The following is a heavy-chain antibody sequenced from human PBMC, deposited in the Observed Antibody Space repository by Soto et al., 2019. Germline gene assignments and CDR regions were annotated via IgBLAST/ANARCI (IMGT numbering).Heavy chain of an antibody. D-gene: IGHD6-13*01. Sequence: GGSLRLSCAASGFTFSSYGMHWVRQAPGKGLEWVAVISYDGSNKYYADSVKGRFTISRDNSRDNSKNTLYLQMNSLRAEDTAVYYYCSSRGRYTLAYRSQGSLVPVSS. V-gene: IGHV3-30*03. CDR3: CSSRGRYTLAY. CDR1: GFTFSSYG. J-gene: IGHJ4*02. CDR2: ISYDGSNK.